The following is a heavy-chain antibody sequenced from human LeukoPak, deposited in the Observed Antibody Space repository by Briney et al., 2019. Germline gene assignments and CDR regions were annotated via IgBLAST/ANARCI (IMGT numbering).Heavy chain of an antibody. J-gene: IGHJ5*02. V-gene: IGHV4-34*01. CDR1: GGSFSGYY. D-gene: IGHD2-2*01. Sequence: SETLSLTCAVYGGSFSGYYWSWIRQPPGKGLEWIGEINHSGSTNYNPSLKSRITISVDTSKNQFSLKLSFVTAADTAVYYCARGYCSSTSCFYNWFDPWGQGTLVTVS. CDR3: ARGYCSSTSCFYNWFDP. CDR2: INHSGST.